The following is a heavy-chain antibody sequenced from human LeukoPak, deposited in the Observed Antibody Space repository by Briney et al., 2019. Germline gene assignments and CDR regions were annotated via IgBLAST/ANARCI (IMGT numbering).Heavy chain of an antibody. CDR3: LTIVETTFDAFDI. D-gene: IGHD2/OR15-2a*01. CDR1: GFTFSSYG. Sequence: GGSLRLSCAASGFTFSSYGMHWVRQAPGKGLELVAVISYDGSNKYYADSVKGRFTISRDNSKNTLYLQMNSLRAEDTAVYYCLTIVETTFDAFDIWGQGTMVTVSS. J-gene: IGHJ3*02. V-gene: IGHV3-30*03. CDR2: ISYDGSNK.